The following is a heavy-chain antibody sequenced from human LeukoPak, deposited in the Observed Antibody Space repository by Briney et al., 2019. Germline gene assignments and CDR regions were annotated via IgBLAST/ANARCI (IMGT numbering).Heavy chain of an antibody. J-gene: IGHJ5*02. CDR1: GVIISSYA. D-gene: IGHD2/OR15-2a*01. V-gene: IGHV3-23*01. CDR2: INGRGDNT. CDR3: AKDRVSPGFNWFDP. Sequence: GGSLRLSCAASGVIISSYAMSWVRQAPGKGLEGVSAINGRGDNTYYADFAKGRFTISRDNSKSTVYLQMNSPRTEDTAVYYCAKDRVSPGFNWFDPWGQGTLVTVSS.